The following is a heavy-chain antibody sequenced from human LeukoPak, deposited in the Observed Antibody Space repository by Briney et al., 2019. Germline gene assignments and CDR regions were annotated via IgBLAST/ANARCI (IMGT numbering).Heavy chain of an antibody. CDR1: GGSISSGDYY. D-gene: IGHD3-10*01. CDR2: IYYSGST. CDR3: ARDEYGSGSQGAFDI. V-gene: IGHV4-30-4*01. J-gene: IGHJ3*02. Sequence: SQTLSLTCTVSGGSISSGDYYWSWIRQPPGKGLEWIGYIYYSGSTYYNPSLKSRVTISVDTSKNQFSLRLSSVTAADTAVYYCARDEYGSGSQGAFDIWGQGTMVTVSS.